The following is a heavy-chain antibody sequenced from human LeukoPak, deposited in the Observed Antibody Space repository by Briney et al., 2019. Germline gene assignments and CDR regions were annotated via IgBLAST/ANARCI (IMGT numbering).Heavy chain of an antibody. D-gene: IGHD3-22*01. V-gene: IGHV3-33*01. CDR2: IWSDGSNE. CDR3: ARDADTSGSYWYFDL. CDR1: GFTLSYYG. J-gene: IGHJ2*01. Sequence: GRSLRLSCAASGFTLSYYGMHWVRQAPGKGLEWGALIWSDGSNENYADSVKGRFTISRDTSRNTLYLQMHSLRAEDTAVYYCARDADTSGSYWYFDLWGRGTQVTVSS.